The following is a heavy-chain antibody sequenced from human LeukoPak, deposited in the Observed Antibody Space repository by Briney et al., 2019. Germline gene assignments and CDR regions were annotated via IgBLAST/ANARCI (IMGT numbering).Heavy chain of an antibody. CDR2: ISWNSGSI. V-gene: IGHV3-9*01. Sequence: GRSLRLSCAASGFTFDDYAMHWVRQAPGKGLEWVSGISWNSGSIGYADSVKGRFTISRDNAKNSLYLQMNSLRAEDTALYYCAKDMWDSSGYGLDYWGQGTLVTVSS. J-gene: IGHJ4*02. D-gene: IGHD3-22*01. CDR1: GFTFDDYA. CDR3: AKDMWDSSGYGLDY.